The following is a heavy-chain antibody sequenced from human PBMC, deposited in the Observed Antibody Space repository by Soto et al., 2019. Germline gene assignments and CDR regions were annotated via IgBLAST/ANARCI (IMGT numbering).Heavy chain of an antibody. D-gene: IGHD2-15*01. CDR2: ISAYNGNT. V-gene: IGHV1-18*01. J-gene: IGHJ6*02. CDR1: GYTFTSYG. CDR3: ARDSVVVVAATSYYYYGMDV. Sequence: ASVKVSCKASGYTFTSYGISWVRQAPGQGLEWMGWISAYNGNTNYAQKLQGRVTMTTDTSTSTAYMELRSLRSDDTAVYYCARDSVVVVAATSYYYYGMDVWGQGTTVTVSS.